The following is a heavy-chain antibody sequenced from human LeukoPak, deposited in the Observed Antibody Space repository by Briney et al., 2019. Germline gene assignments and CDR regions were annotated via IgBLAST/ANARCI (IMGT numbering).Heavy chain of an antibody. CDR2: INWNSAST. Sequence: GGSLRLSCAASGFTFEDYAMHWVRQAPGKGLEWVSGINWNSASTGYADSVKGRFTISRDNVMSSLYLQMNSLRPEDTALYYCVKGRRNPYRPEGPFDPWGQGTLVTVSS. V-gene: IGHV3-9*01. CDR3: VKGRRNPYRPEGPFDP. CDR1: GFTFEDYA. J-gene: IGHJ5*02. D-gene: IGHD1-14*01.